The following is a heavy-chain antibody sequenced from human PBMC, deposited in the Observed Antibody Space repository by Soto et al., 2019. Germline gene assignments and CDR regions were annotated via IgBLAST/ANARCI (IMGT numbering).Heavy chain of an antibody. V-gene: IGHV1-18*04. Sequence: GASVKVSCKASGYTFTSYGISWVRQAPGQGLEWMGWISAYNGNTNYAQKLQGRVTMTTDTSTSTAYMELRSLRSDDTAVYYCARGVSTAESYYDYVWGSYRYTSRAFDIWGQGTMVTVS. CDR1: GYTFTSYG. D-gene: IGHD3-16*02. CDR3: ARGVSTAESYYDYVWGSYRYTSRAFDI. J-gene: IGHJ3*02. CDR2: ISAYNGNT.